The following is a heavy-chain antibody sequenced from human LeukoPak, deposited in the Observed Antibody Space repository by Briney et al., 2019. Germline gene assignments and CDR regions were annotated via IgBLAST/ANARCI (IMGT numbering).Heavy chain of an antibody. J-gene: IGHJ4*02. CDR3: VKDDGWVQYAN. D-gene: IGHD5-24*01. CDR2: ISWNSGSI. Sequence: PGGSLRLSCAASGFTFDDYAMQWVRQAPGKGLEWVSGISWNSGSIGYADSVKGRFTISRDNAKNSLYLQMNSLSAEDAAVYYCVKDDGWVQYANWGQGTLVTVSS. CDR1: GFTFDDYA. V-gene: IGHV3-9*01.